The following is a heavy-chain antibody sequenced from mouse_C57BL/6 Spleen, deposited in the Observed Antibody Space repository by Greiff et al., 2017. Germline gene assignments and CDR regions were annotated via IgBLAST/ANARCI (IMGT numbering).Heavy chain of an antibody. V-gene: IGHV1-53*01. Sequence: QVQLQQPGTELVKPGASVKLSCKASGYTFTSYWMHWVKQRPGQGLEWIGNINPSNGGTTYNEKFKSKATLTVDKSSSTAYMQLSSLTSEDSAVYYCASPPLYSSNSSFAYWGQGTRVTVSA. D-gene: IGHD2-5*01. CDR2: INPSNGGT. CDR1: GYTFTSYW. J-gene: IGHJ3*01. CDR3: ASPPLYSSNSSFAY.